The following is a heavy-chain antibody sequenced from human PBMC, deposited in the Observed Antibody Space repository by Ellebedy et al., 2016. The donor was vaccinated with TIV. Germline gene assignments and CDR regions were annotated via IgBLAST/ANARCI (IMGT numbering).Heavy chain of an antibody. CDR2: IYYSVNT. J-gene: IGHJ5*02. Sequence: SETLSLTCTVSGGSISYYYWSWIRQPPGKGLEWIGNIYYSVNTNYNPSLKSRVTISEDTSKNQFSLKLSSVTAADTAVYYCARDSTSVRFDPWGQGTLVTVSS. D-gene: IGHD2-2*01. V-gene: IGHV4-4*08. CDR3: ARDSTSVRFDP. CDR1: GGSISYYY.